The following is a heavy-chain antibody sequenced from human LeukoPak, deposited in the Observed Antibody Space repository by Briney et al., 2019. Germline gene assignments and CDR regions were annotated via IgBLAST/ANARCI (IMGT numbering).Heavy chain of an antibody. D-gene: IGHD3-10*01. Sequence: PSETLSLTCTVSGXSISSYYWSWIRQPPGKGQEWIGYISYSGSTNYNPSLKSRVTISVDTSRNQFSLKLSSVTAADTAVYYCARGRLGGSGSYYNVLDYWGQGTLVTVSS. CDR3: ARGRLGGSGSYYNVLDY. CDR1: GXSISSYY. V-gene: IGHV4-59*01. CDR2: ISYSGST. J-gene: IGHJ4*02.